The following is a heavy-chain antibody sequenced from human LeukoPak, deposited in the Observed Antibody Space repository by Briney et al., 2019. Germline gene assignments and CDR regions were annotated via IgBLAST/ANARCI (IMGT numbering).Heavy chain of an antibody. D-gene: IGHD1-1*01. V-gene: IGHV4-61*05. Sequence: SETLSLTCTVSGGSISSSSYYWGWIRQPPGKGLEWIGYIYYTGSTNYNPSLKSRVTISVDTSKNQFSLRLSSVTAADTAVYYCARANWVHDCWGQGTLVTVSS. J-gene: IGHJ4*02. CDR3: ARANWVHDC. CDR2: IYYTGST. CDR1: GGSISSSSYY.